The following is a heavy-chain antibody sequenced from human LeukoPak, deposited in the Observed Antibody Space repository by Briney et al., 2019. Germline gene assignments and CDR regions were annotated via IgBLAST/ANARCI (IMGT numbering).Heavy chain of an antibody. D-gene: IGHD5-18*01. CDR3: ARATYWIQLWLRDYYYYGMDV. CDR2: INPNSGGT. Sequence: ASVKVSCKASGYTFTGYYMHWVRQAPGQGLEWMGWINPNSGGTNYAQKFQGRVTMTRDTSISTAYMELSRLRSDDTAVYYCARATYWIQLWLRDYYYYGMDVWGQGTTVTVSS. CDR1: GYTFTGYY. V-gene: IGHV1-2*02. J-gene: IGHJ6*02.